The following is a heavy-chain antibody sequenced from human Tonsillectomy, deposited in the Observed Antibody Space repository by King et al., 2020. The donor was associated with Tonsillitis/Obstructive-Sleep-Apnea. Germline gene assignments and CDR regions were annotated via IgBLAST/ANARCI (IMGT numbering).Heavy chain of an antibody. CDR2: ISYDGSDE. J-gene: IGHJ5*02. CDR1: GFTFSSYA. CDR3: ARDYDVCGGYIWNWFDP. Sequence: VQLVESGGGVVQPGRSLRLSCAASGFTFSSYAIHWVRQAPGKGLEWVAVISYDGSDEYYTDSVKGRFTISRDNSKNTLYLQMNSLRAEDTAMYYCARDYDVCGGYIWNWFDPLGQGTLVTVSS. D-gene: IGHD3-3*01. V-gene: IGHV3-30*10.